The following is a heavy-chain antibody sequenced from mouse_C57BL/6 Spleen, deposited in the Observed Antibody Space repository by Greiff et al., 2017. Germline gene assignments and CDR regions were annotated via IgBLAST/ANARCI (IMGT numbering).Heavy chain of an antibody. CDR3: AKKGNYYAMDY. J-gene: IGHJ4*01. Sequence: QVQLQQPGAELVMPGASVKLSCTASGYTFTSYWLHWVTQRPGQGLEWIGEIDPSDSYTNYNQKFKGKSTLTVDKSSSTAYMQLSSLTSEDSAVYYCAKKGNYYAMDYWGKGTSVTVSS. V-gene: IGHV1-69*01. CDR1: GYTFTSYW. CDR2: IDPSDSYT.